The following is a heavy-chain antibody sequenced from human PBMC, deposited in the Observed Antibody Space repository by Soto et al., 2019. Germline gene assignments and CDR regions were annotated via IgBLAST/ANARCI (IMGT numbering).Heavy chain of an antibody. J-gene: IGHJ4*02. V-gene: IGHV4-59*08. CDR2: AYYGGNT. D-gene: IGHD3-9*01. CDR3: GRLEGLATISYYFDY. CDR1: GDSISSYY. Sequence: SETLSLTCTVSGDSISSYYWSWTRQPPGKGLEWIGYAYYGGNTNYNPSLKSRVTISVDTSKSQFALKLNSLSVADTAVYYCGRLEGLATISYYFDYWGQGALVTVSS.